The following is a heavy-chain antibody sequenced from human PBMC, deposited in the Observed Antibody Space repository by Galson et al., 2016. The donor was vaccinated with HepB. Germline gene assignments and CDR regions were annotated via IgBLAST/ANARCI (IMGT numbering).Heavy chain of an antibody. D-gene: IGHD6-19*01. CDR1: GVSLSSYY. V-gene: IGHV4-59*01. CDR2: IYYSGGST. CDR3: ERVRIAVAENSYFFDS. J-gene: IGHJ4*02. Sequence: SETLSLTCTVSGVSLSSYYWSWIRQPPGKGLEWIGYIYYSGGSTNYNPSLKSRVTISVDTLKNQFSLKLSSVTAADTAVYFCERVRIAVAENSYFFDSWGQGTLVTVSS.